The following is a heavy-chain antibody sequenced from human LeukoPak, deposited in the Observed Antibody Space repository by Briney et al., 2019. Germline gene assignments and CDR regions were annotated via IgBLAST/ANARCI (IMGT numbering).Heavy chain of an antibody. Sequence: EASVKVSCKASGYTFTSYGISWVRQAPGQGLEWMGWISAYNGNTNYAQKLQGRVTMTRDTSISTAYMELSRLRSDDTAVYYCARARIAVAGHDAFDIWGQGTMVTVSS. V-gene: IGHV1-18*01. CDR1: GYTFTSYG. CDR3: ARARIAVAGHDAFDI. J-gene: IGHJ3*02. CDR2: ISAYNGNT. D-gene: IGHD6-19*01.